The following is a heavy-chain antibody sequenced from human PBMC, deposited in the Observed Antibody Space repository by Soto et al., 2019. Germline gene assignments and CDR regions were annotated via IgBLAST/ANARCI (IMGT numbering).Heavy chain of an antibody. CDR3: ARESGSGWYVWFDP. J-gene: IGHJ5*02. D-gene: IGHD6-19*01. Sequence: SETLSLTCAVYGGSFSGYYWSWIRQPPGKGLEWIGEINHSGSTNYNPSLKSRVTISVDTSKNQFSLKLSSVTAADTAVYYCARESGSGWYVWFDPWGQG. CDR2: INHSGST. V-gene: IGHV4-34*01. CDR1: GGSFSGYY.